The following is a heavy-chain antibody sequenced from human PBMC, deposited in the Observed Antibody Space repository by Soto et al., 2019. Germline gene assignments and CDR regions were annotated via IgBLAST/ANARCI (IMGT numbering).Heavy chain of an antibody. CDR2: VNPNSGET. Sequence: ASVKVSCKASGHSFNKYDINWVRQAPGQGLEWMGWVNPNSGETGFAQKFQGRITMTRNTSINTVYMELRSLRSDYTAVYYCSDTGGAWGQGTMVIVSS. CDR1: GHSFNKYD. CDR3: SDTGGA. J-gene: IGHJ5*02. D-gene: IGHD2-8*02. V-gene: IGHV1-8*01.